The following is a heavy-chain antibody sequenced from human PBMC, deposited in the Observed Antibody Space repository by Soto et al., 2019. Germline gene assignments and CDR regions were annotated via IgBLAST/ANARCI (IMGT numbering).Heavy chain of an antibody. V-gene: IGHV3-23*01. J-gene: IGHJ4*02. Sequence: PGGSLRLSCAASGFTFSAYAMSWVRQAPGKGLQWVSGVGGSDTDKHYADSVRGRFTVSRDNSKNTLYLHMNSLRAEDTAVYYCARDDILTGRSFDYWGQGTLVTVSS. D-gene: IGHD3-9*01. CDR1: GFTFSAYA. CDR2: VGGSDTDK. CDR3: ARDDILTGRSFDY.